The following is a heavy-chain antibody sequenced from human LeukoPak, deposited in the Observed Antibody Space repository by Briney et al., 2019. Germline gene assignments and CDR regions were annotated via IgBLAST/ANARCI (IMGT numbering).Heavy chain of an antibody. V-gene: IGHV3-74*01. CDR1: GFAFSTYW. CDR3: AREGIAVAGTRRDY. J-gene: IGHJ4*02. D-gene: IGHD6-19*01. CDR2: VNSDGSDT. Sequence: GGSLRLSCAASGFAFSTYWMYWVRQAPGKGLVWVSRVNSDGSDTRYADSVKGRFTISSDNAKNTLYLQMNSLRAEDTAVYYCAREGIAVAGTRRDYWGQGTLVTVSS.